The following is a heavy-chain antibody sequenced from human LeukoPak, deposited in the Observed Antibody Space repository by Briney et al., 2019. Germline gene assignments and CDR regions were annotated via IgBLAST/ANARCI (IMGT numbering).Heavy chain of an antibody. CDR3: AKDVSRMSYYYMDV. V-gene: IGHV3-9*03. CDR1: GFTFDDYA. CDR2: ISWNSGSI. Sequence: GRSLRLSCAASGFTFDDYAMHLVRQAPGKGLEWVSGISWNSGSIGYADSVKGRFTLSRDNAKNSLYLQMNSLRAEDMALYYCAKDVSRMSYYYMDVWGKGTTVTVSS. D-gene: IGHD2-15*01. J-gene: IGHJ6*03.